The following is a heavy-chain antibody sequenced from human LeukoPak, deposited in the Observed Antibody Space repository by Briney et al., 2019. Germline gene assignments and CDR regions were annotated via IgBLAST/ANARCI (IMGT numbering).Heavy chain of an antibody. CDR3: AKDFHGDFPYFFDY. CDR1: GFTFSNFA. V-gene: IGHV3-23*01. CDR2: ISASGGTT. J-gene: IGHJ4*02. Sequence: PGGSLRLSCAASGFTFSNFAMSWVSQAPGKGLEWVSSISASGGTTYYADSVKGRFTISRDNSKNTFNLQMNSLRAEDTALYYCAKDFHGDFPYFFDYWGQGTLVTVSS.